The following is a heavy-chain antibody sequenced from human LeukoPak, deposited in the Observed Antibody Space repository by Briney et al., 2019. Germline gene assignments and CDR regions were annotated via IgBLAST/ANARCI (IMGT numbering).Heavy chain of an antibody. Sequence: ASVKVSCKASGYTFTSYGISWVRQSPGQGLEWMGWISAYNGNTNYSHKLQGRVTMTTDTSTSPAYMELRSRRSDDTAMYYCATDPTAMIVEDYYFDYWGQGTLVTVSS. CDR3: ATDPTAMIVEDYYFDY. J-gene: IGHJ4*02. CDR2: ISAYNGNT. D-gene: IGHD3-22*01. CDR1: GYTFTSYG. V-gene: IGHV1-18*01.